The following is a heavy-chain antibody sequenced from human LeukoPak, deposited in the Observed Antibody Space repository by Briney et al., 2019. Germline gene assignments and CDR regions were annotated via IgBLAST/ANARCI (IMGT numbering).Heavy chain of an antibody. J-gene: IGHJ3*02. CDR3: ARDGHRRYYYDSSGREHAFDI. CDR1: GFTFIKYS. D-gene: IGHD3-22*01. Sequence: PGGSLRLSCAASGFTFIKYSINWVRQAPGKGLEWVSSISSSSSYIFYAESVKGRFTISRDNSKNTLYLQMNSLRAEDTAVYYCARDGHRRYYYDSSGREHAFDIWGQGTTVTVSS. CDR2: ISSSSSYI. V-gene: IGHV3-21*04.